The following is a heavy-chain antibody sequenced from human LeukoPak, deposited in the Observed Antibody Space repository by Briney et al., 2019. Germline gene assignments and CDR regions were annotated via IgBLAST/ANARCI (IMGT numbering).Heavy chain of an antibody. CDR1: GFTFSDYY. D-gene: IGHD6-13*01. CDR2: ISSSGSTI. J-gene: IGHJ4*02. CDR3: ARARYSSSWYGFDY. Sequence: GGSLRLSCAASGFTFSDYYMSWIRQAPGKGLEWVSYISSSGSTIYYADSVKGRFTISRDNAKNSLYLQMNSLRAENTAVYYCARARYSSSWYGFDYWGQGTLVTVSS. V-gene: IGHV3-11*04.